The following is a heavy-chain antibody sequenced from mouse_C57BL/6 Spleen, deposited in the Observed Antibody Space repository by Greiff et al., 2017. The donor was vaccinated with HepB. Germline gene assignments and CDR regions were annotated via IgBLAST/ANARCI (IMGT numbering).Heavy chain of an antibody. CDR2: ISSGSSTI. CDR3: ARPYYGNYDYFDY. V-gene: IGHV5-17*01. CDR1: GFTFSDYG. J-gene: IGHJ2*01. D-gene: IGHD2-10*01. Sequence: DVQLVESGGGLVKPGGSLKLSCAASGFTFSDYGMHWVRQAPEKGLEWVAYISSGSSTIYYADTVKGRFPISRDNAKNTLFLQMTSLRSEDTAMYYCARPYYGNYDYFDYWGQGTTLTVSS.